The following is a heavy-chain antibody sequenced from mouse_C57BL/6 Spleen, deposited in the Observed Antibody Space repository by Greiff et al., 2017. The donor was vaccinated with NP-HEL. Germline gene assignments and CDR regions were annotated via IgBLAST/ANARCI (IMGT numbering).Heavy chain of an antibody. CDR3: ARYGSSYVNFDY. CDR1: GYTFTSYW. CDR2: IYPSDSET. J-gene: IGHJ2*01. Sequence: QVQLQQPGAELVRPGSSVKLSCKASGYTFTSYWMDWVKQRPGQGLEWIGNIYPSDSETHYNQKFKDKATLTVDKSSSTAYMQLSSLTSEDSAVYYCARYGSSYVNFDYWGQGTTLTVSS. V-gene: IGHV1-61*01. D-gene: IGHD1-1*01.